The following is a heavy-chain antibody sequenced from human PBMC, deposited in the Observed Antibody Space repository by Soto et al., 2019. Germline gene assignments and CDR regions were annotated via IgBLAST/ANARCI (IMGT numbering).Heavy chain of an antibody. J-gene: IGHJ5*02. CDR3: GAYCSRTSCYDWFDP. CDR2: LYYTGTT. D-gene: IGHD2-2*01. Sequence: DTLSLTCRETGGSIGSRSYYFGWVRQPPGEALEWIGSLYYTGTTSYNSSLKSRVTISADKSQNQSSLRLSSVTAADTAVYYCGAYCSRTSCYDWFDPWGQGTLLTVSS. CDR1: GGSIGSRSYY. V-gene: IGHV4-39*01.